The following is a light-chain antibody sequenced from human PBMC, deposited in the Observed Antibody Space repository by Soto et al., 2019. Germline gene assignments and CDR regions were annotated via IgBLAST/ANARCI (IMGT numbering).Light chain of an antibody. CDR3: QKYDSVPWS. V-gene: IGKV1-27*01. Sequence: DIQMTQSPTSLSASVGDRVTITCRASQGIGYNLAWYQQKPGKVPKVLIYTASTLHSGVPSRFSGSGSGTEFTLTINSLQPGDVATYFCQKYDSVPWSFGQGTRVEI. CDR1: QGIGYN. J-gene: IGKJ1*01. CDR2: TAS.